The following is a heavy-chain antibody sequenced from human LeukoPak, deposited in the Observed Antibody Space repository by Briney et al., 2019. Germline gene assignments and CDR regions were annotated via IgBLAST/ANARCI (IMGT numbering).Heavy chain of an antibody. CDR3: ARVRSGVGATDYFDY. CDR2: INPNSGGT. J-gene: IGHJ4*02. CDR1: GYTFTGYY. Sequence: ASVKVSCKASGYTFTGYYMHWVRQAPGQGLEWMGWINPNSGGTNYAQKFQGRVTMTRDTPISTAYMELSRLRSDDTAVYYCARVRSGVGATDYFDYWGQGTLVTVSS. D-gene: IGHD1-26*01. V-gene: IGHV1-2*02.